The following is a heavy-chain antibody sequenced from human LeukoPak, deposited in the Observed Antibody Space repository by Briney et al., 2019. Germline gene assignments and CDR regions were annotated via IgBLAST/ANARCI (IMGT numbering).Heavy chain of an antibody. V-gene: IGHV3-23*01. CDR2: ISGSGGST. J-gene: IGHJ4*02. CDR3: AKDVSDFGEYYFDY. D-gene: IGHD3-16*01. Sequence: GGSLTLSCAASGFTFSSYAMSWVRQAPGKGLEWVSAISGSGGSTYYADSVKGRFTISRDNSKNTLYLQMNSLRAEDTAVYYCAKDVSDFGEYYFDYWGQGTLVTVSS. CDR1: GFTFSSYA.